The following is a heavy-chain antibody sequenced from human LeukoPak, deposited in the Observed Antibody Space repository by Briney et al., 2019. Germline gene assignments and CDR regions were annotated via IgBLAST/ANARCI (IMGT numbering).Heavy chain of an antibody. V-gene: IGHV1-2*02. D-gene: IGHD2-2*01. CDR1: GYTFTGYY. Sequence: RASVKVSCKASGYTFTGYYVHWARQAPGQGLEWMGWINPNSGGTNYAQKFQGRVTMTRDTSISTAYMELSRLRSDDTAVYYCARVVPSATIMDYWGQGTLVTVSS. CDR3: ARVVPSATIMDY. J-gene: IGHJ4*02. CDR2: INPNSGGT.